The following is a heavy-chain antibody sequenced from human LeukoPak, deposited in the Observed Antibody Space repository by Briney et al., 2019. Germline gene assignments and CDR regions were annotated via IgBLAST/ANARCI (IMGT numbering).Heavy chain of an antibody. V-gene: IGHV3-48*03. D-gene: IGHD3-22*01. Sequence: GGSLRLSCAASGFTFSSYALNWVRQAPGKGLEWVSYIGSSGSTIYYADSVKGRFTISRDNAKNSLYLQMNSLRAEDTAVYYCAIIYDSSGYDDYWGQGTLVTVSS. CDR1: GFTFSSYA. CDR2: IGSSGSTI. J-gene: IGHJ4*02. CDR3: AIIYDSSGYDDY.